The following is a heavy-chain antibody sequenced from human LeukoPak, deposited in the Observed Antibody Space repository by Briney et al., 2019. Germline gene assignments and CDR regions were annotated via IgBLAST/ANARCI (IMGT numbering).Heavy chain of an antibody. CDR2: INDNGAGT. D-gene: IGHD3-16*01. V-gene: IGHV3-23*01. J-gene: IGHJ6*03. CDR3: AKGLRTGVGPYMGYHYYMDV. CDR1: GFTFSSYA. Sequence: GGSLRLSCAASGFTFSSYAMSWVRQAPGKGLKWVSTINDNGAGTYYADSVKGRFTISRDNSYNTVSLQMNSLRDEDTGVYYCAKGLRTGVGPYMGYHYYMDVWGKGATVTVSS.